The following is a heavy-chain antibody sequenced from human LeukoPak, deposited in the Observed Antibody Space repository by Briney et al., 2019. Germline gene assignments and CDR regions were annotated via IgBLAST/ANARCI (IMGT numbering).Heavy chain of an antibody. J-gene: IGHJ4*02. D-gene: IGHD1-1*01. CDR3: ARDSATGTADY. CDR1: GGSISSGGYY. Sequence: SQTLSLTCTVSGGSISSGGYYWSWIRQHPGKGLEWIGYIYYRGSTYYNPSLKSRITISVDTSKNQSSLKLSSVTAADTAVYYCARDSATGTADYWGQGTLVTVSS. V-gene: IGHV4-31*03. CDR2: IYYRGST.